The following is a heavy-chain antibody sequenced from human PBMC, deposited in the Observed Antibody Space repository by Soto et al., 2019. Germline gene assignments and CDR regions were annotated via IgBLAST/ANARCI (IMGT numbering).Heavy chain of an antibody. D-gene: IGHD4-17*01. CDR2: THYSGNT. J-gene: IGHJ4*02. CDR3: ARHTLTVRSGFDN. CDR1: GGSISTYY. V-gene: IGHV4-59*12. Sequence: QVQLQESGPGLVKPSETLPLTCTVSGGSISTYYWDWLRQSPEKGLEWIGYTHYSGNTNYHPSLRGRVTISLDTSRNQFSLILSAVTAADTAIYYCARHTLTVRSGFDNWGQGALVTVSS.